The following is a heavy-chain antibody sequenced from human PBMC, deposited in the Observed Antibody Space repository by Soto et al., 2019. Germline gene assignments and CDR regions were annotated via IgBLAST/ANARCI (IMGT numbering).Heavy chain of an antibody. Sequence: ASVKVSCKASGYTFTSYAMHWVRQAPGQRLEWMGWINAGNGNTKYSQKFQGRVTITRDTSASTAYMELSSLRSEDTAVFYCARGGEELWFDEWGQRTLVTVSS. CDR1: GYTFTSYA. J-gene: IGHJ4*02. CDR2: INAGNGNT. D-gene: IGHD5-18*01. V-gene: IGHV1-3*01. CDR3: ARGGEELWFDE.